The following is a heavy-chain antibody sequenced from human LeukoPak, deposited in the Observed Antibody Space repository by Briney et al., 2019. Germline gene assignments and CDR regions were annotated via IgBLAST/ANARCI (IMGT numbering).Heavy chain of an antibody. CDR3: ARDHLANLASRLFDP. Sequence: SETLSLTCTVSGGSISSNSYYWGWIRQPPGKGLEWIGSIYYSGRTYYNPSLKSRVTISVDTSKNQFSLKLSSVTAADTAVYYCARDHLANLASRLFDPWGQGTLVTVSS. V-gene: IGHV4-39*07. D-gene: IGHD3-3*01. CDR2: IYYSGRT. J-gene: IGHJ5*02. CDR1: GGSISSNSYY.